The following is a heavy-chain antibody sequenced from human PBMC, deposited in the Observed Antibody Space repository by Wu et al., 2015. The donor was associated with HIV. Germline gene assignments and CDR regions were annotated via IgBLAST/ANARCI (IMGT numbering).Heavy chain of an antibody. V-gene: IGHV1-46*01. CDR2: FSPDGSDT. J-gene: IGHJ5*02. CDR1: EDTFTNYY. CDR3: ARSHLGRGEYNWFRPR. Sequence: QVQLVQSGAEVKKPGASVKVSCKASEDTFTNYYLHWVRQAPGQGLEWMGIFSPDGSDTNYAQKFQGRIAMTRDTSTSTVYMQLSSLRPADTAVYYCARSHLGRGEYNWFRPRGAREPWSTVSS. D-gene: IGHD3-10*01.